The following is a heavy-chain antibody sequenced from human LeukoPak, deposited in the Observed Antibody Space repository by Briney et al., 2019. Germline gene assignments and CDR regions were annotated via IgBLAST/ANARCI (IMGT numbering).Heavy chain of an antibody. J-gene: IGHJ4*02. D-gene: IGHD6-13*01. CDR1: GFTFSSYS. CDR3: ARGIAAAGTTSHTY. V-gene: IGHV3-21*01. CDR2: ISSSSSYI. Sequence: PGGSLRLSCAASGFTFSSYSMNWVRQAPGKGLEWVSSISSSSSYIYYADSVKGRFTISRDNAKNSLYLQMNSLRAEDTAVYYCARGIAAAGTTSHTYWGQGTLVTVSS.